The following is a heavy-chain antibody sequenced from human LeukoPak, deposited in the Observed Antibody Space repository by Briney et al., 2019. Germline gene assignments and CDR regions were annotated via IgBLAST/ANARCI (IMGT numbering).Heavy chain of an antibody. CDR3: ARGGYYDSSGYYPFNFDY. J-gene: IGHJ4*02. V-gene: IGHV4-34*01. D-gene: IGHD3-22*01. Sequence: SSETLSLTCAVYGGSFSGYYWSWIRQPPGKGLEWIGEINHSGSTNYNPSLKSRVTISADTSKNQFSLKLSSVTAADTAVYYCARGGYYDSSGYYPFNFDYWGQGTLVTVSS. CDR2: INHSGST. CDR1: GGSFSGYY.